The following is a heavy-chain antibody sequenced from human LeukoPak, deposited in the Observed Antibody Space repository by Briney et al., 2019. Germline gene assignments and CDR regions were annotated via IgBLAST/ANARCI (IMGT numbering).Heavy chain of an antibody. J-gene: IGHJ4*02. CDR3: ARKESGSNYYFDY. CDR2: MYHSGNT. Sequence: SETLSLTCTVSGNSISNGYYWDWIRQPPGKGLEWIGSMYHSGNTYYNPSLKSRVTISVDTSKNQFSLKLSSVTAADTAVYYCARKESGSNYYFDYWGQGTLVTVSS. D-gene: IGHD2-15*01. V-gene: IGHV4-38-2*02. CDR1: GNSISNGYY.